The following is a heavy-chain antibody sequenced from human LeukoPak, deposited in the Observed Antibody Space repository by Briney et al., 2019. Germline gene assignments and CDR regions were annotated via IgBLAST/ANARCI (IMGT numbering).Heavy chain of an antibody. V-gene: IGHV3-9*01. J-gene: IGHJ4*02. Sequence: GGSLRLSCAASGFTFDDYAMHWVRQAPGKGLEWVSGISWNSGSIGYADSVKGRFTISRDNAKNSLYLQMNSLRAEDTALYYCAKGHRGELLYYFDYWGQGTLVTVSS. CDR2: ISWNSGSI. D-gene: IGHD3-10*01. CDR1: GFTFDDYA. CDR3: AKGHRGELLYYFDY.